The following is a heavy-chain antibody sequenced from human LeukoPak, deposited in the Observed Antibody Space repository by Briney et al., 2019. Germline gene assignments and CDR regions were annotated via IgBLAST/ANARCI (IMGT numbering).Heavy chain of an antibody. CDR2: INHSGST. J-gene: IGHJ5*02. Sequence: PSETLSLTCAVYGGSFSGYYWSWIRQPPGEGLEWIGEINHSGSTNYNPSLKSRVTISVDTSKNQFSLKLSSVTAADTAVYYCARRPGGYYGSGSYSWGQGTLVTVSS. D-gene: IGHD3-10*01. CDR1: GGSFSGYY. V-gene: IGHV4-34*01. CDR3: ARRPGGYYGSGSYS.